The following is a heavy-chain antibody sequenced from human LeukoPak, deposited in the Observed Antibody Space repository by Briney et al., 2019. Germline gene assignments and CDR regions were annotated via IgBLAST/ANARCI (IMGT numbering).Heavy chain of an antibody. V-gene: IGHV3-23*01. D-gene: IGHD3-10*01. CDR1: GFTFSSYA. J-gene: IGHJ3*02. Sequence: GGSLRLSCAASGFTFSSYAMSWVRQAPGKGLEWVSGISGSGGSTYYADSVKGRFTISRDNAKNSLYLQMNSLRAEDTALYYCARDYYGSGSYQADDAFDIWGQGTMVTVSS. CDR2: ISGSGGST. CDR3: ARDYYGSGSYQADDAFDI.